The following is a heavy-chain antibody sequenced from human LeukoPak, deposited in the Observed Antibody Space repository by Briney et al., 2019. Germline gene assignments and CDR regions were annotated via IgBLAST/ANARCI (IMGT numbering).Heavy chain of an antibody. CDR1: GGSFSGYY. V-gene: IGHV4-34*01. CDR3: ARGHYYYGMDV. CDR2: INHSGST. Sequence: PSETLSLTCAVYGGSFSGYYWSWIRQPPGKGLEWIGEINHSGSTNYNPSLKSQVTISVDTSKNQFSLKLSSVTAADTAVYYCARGHYYYGMDVWGQGTTVTVSS. J-gene: IGHJ6*02.